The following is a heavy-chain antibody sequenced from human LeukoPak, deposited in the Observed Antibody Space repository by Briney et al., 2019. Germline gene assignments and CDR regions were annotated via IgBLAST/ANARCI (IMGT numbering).Heavy chain of an antibody. D-gene: IGHD2-2*02. CDR1: GFTFSSYW. Sequence: GGSLRLSCAASGFTFSSYWMTWVRQAPGKGLEWVANIKEDGSEKYYVDSVEGRFTISRDNAKNSLYLQMNGLRAEDTAVYYCASCHGYTISWPYWGQGTLVTVSS. J-gene: IGHJ4*02. CDR3: ASCHGYTISWPY. V-gene: IGHV3-7*02. CDR2: IKEDGSEK.